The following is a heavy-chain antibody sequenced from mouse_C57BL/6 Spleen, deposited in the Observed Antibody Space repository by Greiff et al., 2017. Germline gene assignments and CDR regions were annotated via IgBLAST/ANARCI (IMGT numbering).Heavy chain of an antibody. D-gene: IGHD1-1*01. CDR3: AQDYGSRGPAY. Sequence: QVQLQQPGAELVKPGASVKLSCKASGYTFTSYWMQWVKQRPGQGLEWIGEIDPSDSYTNYNHKFKGKATFTVDTSSSTAYMQLSSLTSEGSAVYYCAQDYGSRGPAYWGQGTLVTVSA. V-gene: IGHV1-50*01. J-gene: IGHJ3*01. CDR1: GYTFTSYW. CDR2: IDPSDSYT.